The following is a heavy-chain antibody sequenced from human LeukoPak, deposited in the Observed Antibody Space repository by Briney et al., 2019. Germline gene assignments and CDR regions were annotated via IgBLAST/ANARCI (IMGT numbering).Heavy chain of an antibody. CDR2: ISAYNGNT. V-gene: IGHV1-18*01. CDR1: GYTFTSYG. J-gene: IGHJ5*02. Sequence: ASVRVSCNASGYTFTSYGISWVRQAPGQGLECMGWISAYNGNTNYAQKFQDRLTMTTDKSTSTAYMELRSLRSDDTAVYYCARDTAMAYYEESYFDPWGQGTLVSVSS. D-gene: IGHD5-18*01. CDR3: ARDTAMAYYEESYFDP.